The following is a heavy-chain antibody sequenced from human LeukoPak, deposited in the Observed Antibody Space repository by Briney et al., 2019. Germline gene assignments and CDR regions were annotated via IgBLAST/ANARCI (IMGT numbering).Heavy chain of an antibody. CDR1: GGSISSGGYS. V-gene: IGHV4-30-2*01. Sequence: SETLSLTCAVSGGSISSGGYSWSWIRQPPGKGLEWIGYIYHSGSTYYNPSLKSRVTISVDRSKNQFSLKLSSVTAADTAVYYCARESPYSSSGDFDIWGQGTMVTVSS. CDR2: IYHSGST. D-gene: IGHD6-6*01. J-gene: IGHJ3*02. CDR3: ARESPYSSSGDFDI.